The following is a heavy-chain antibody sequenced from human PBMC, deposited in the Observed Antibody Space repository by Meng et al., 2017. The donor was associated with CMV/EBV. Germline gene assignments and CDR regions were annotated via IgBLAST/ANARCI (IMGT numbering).Heavy chain of an antibody. CDR1: GFTFSDYY. J-gene: IGHJ4*02. D-gene: IGHD6-19*01. V-gene: IGHV3-11*04. CDR3: AKDPEGFSSAFDS. Sequence: GGSLRLSCAASGFTFSDYYMSWIRQAPGKGLEWVSYISSSGSTIYYADSVKGRFTISRDNSKKMLYLQMSTLRPEDTGLYYCAKDPEGFSSAFDSWGRGTLVTVSS. CDR2: ISSSGSTI.